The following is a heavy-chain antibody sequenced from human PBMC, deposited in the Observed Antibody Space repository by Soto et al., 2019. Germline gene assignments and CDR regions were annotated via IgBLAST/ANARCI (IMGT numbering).Heavy chain of an antibody. V-gene: IGHV4-30-4*01. CDR1: GGSISSVDYY. CDR3: ACGPYLAGADHCWFDP. Sequence: SETLSLTCTVSGGSISSVDYYWSWIRQPPGKGLEWIGYIYYSGSTYYNPSLKSRVTISLDTSKNPFCLKLSSVTAAQTAGYYCACGPYLAGADHCWFDPWGQGTLVTVSS. J-gene: IGHJ5*02. CDR2: IYYSGST. D-gene: IGHD1-26*01.